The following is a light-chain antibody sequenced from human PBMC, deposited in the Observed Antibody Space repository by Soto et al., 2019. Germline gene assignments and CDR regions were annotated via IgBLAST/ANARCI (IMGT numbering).Light chain of an antibody. CDR1: QGISNY. CDR3: QQNYSAPWT. CDR2: VAS. J-gene: IGKJ1*01. Sequence: QLTQSPSSLPASVGDSVTITCRASQGISNYLDWYQQKPGKVPKLLIYVASTLQSGVPSRFSGSGSGTDFTLTICSLQPEDVATYYCQQNYSAPWTFGQGTKVDIK. V-gene: IGKV1-27*01.